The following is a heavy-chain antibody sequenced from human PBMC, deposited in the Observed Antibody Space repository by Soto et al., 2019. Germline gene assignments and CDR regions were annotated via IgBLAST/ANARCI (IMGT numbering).Heavy chain of an antibody. CDR1: VYSFTSYW. CDR3: ARPLDGSGSSYGMDV. CDR2: IYPGDSDT. Sequence: GESLKISCKGSVYSFTSYWIGWVRQMPGKGLEWMGIIYPGDSDTRYSPSFQGQVTISADKSISTAYLQWSSLKASDTAMYYCARPLDGSGSSYGMDVWGQGTTVTVSS. J-gene: IGHJ6*02. D-gene: IGHD3-10*01. V-gene: IGHV5-51*01.